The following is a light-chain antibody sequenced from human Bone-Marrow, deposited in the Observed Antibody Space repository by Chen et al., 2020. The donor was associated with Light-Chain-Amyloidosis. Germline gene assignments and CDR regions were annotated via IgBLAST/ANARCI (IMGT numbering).Light chain of an antibody. CDR1: SSNIGSNS. V-gene: IGLV1-44*01. J-gene: IGLJ2*01. CDR2: TSN. CDR3: AAWDDSLNGVV. Sequence: QSVLTQPPLASGTPGQRVTISCSGSSSNIGSNSVHWYHQLPGTAPKLLIYTSNQRPAGVPDRFSGSKSGTSASLAISGLQSEDEADYYCAAWDDSLNGVVFGGGTKLTVL.